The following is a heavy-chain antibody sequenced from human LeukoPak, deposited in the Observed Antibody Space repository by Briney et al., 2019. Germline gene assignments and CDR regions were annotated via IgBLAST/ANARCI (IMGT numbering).Heavy chain of an antibody. CDR2: ISSSGSTI. CDR1: GFTLSSYE. J-gene: IGHJ6*03. Sequence: GGSLRLSCAASGFTLSSYEMNWVRQAPGKGLEWVSYISSSGSTIYYADSVKGRFTISRDNAKNSLYLQMNSLRAEDTAVYYCARDPGGSYAYYYYYMDVWGKGTTVTVSS. CDR3: ARDPGGSYAYYYYYMDV. D-gene: IGHD1-26*01. V-gene: IGHV3-48*03.